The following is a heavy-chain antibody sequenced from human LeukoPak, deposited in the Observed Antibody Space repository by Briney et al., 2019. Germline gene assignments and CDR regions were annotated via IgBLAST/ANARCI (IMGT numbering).Heavy chain of an antibody. J-gene: IGHJ3*02. V-gene: IGHV4-59*01. CDR1: GGSISTYY. CDR2: IYNSGST. Sequence: PSETLSLTCTVSGGSISTYYWSWIRRPPGKGLEWIGYIYNSGSTNYNPPLKSRVSISVETSKNQFSLKLSSVSAADTAVYYYARFGPPSFVRGVPGAFDIWGQGTMVTVSS. CDR3: ARFGPPSFVRGVPGAFDI. D-gene: IGHD3-10*01.